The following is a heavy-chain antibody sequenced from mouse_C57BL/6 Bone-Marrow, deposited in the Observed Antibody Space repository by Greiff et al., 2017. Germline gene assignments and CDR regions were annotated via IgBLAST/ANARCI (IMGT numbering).Heavy chain of an antibody. CDR1: GFTFSDFY. J-gene: IGHJ2*01. CDR3: ARSNWDLYYFDY. Sequence: EVQLVESGGGLVQSGRSLRLSCATSGFTFSDFYMEWVRQAPGKGLEWIAASRNKANDYTTEYSASVKGRFIVSRDTSQSILYLQMNALRAEDTAIYYCARSNWDLYYFDYWGQGTTLTVTS. V-gene: IGHV7-1*01. D-gene: IGHD4-1*01. CDR2: SRNKANDYTT.